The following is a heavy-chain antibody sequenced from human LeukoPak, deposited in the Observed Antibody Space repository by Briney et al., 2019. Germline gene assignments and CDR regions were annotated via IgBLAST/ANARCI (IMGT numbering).Heavy chain of an antibody. V-gene: IGHV4-39*01. J-gene: IGHJ4*02. CDR2: IFYSART. Sequence: SETLSLTCTVSGDSIGSVDYWVWIRQPPGKGLEWIGSIFYSARTYSNPSLESRVTVSVDTSKNQLSLKVTSVTAADTAVYYCARQAGSGGCLDYWGQGTLVTVSS. CDR3: ARQAGSGGCLDY. CDR1: GDSIGSVDY. D-gene: IGHD3-10*01.